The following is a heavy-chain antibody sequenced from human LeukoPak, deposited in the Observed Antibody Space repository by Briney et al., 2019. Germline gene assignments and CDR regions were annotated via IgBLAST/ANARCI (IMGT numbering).Heavy chain of an antibody. D-gene: IGHD1-14*01. Sequence: GGSLRLSCAASGFTFSSYWMSWVRQAPGKGLEWVAVISYDGSNKYYADSVKGRFTISSDNSKNTLYLQMNSLRAEDTAVYYCARDASIITPYYYMDVWGKGTTVTVSS. V-gene: IGHV3-30*03. CDR1: GFTFSSYW. J-gene: IGHJ6*03. CDR3: ARDASIITPYYYMDV. CDR2: ISYDGSNK.